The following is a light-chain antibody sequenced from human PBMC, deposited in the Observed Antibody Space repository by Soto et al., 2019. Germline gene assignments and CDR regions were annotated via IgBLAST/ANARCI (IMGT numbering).Light chain of an antibody. Sequence: EIVMTQSPLTLSVSPGERATLSCRASQNININLAWYQQRPGQAPRVLIYGASSRASGIPDRFSGSGSGTDFTLTINILEPDDFAFYYWQQDKDWPPLTFGGGTRVEIK. V-gene: IGKV3D-15*03. J-gene: IGKJ4*01. CDR2: GAS. CDR1: QNININ. CDR3: QQDKDWPPLT.